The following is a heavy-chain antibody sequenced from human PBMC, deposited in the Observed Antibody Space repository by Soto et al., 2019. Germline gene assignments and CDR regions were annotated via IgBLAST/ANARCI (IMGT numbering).Heavy chain of an antibody. J-gene: IGHJ5*02. D-gene: IGHD3-3*01. CDR2: IYSSGST. CDR1: GGTISGYY. Sequence: QVQLQESGPGLVKPSETLSLNCTVTGGTISGYYWTWIRQSAGGGLEWIGRIYSSGSTNYNPSLKSRVTISLDTSMNHFSLRLSSVTAADTAVYYCARGQRFSDWFDPWGRGTLVTVSS. V-gene: IGHV4-4*07. CDR3: ARGQRFSDWFDP.